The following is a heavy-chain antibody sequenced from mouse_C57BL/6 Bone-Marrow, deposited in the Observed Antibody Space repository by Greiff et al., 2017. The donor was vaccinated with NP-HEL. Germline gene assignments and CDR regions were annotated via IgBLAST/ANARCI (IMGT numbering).Heavy chain of an antibody. CDR2: IHPNSGST. Sequence: VQLQQSGAELVKPGASVKLSCKASGYTFTSYWMHWVKQRPGQGLEWIGMIHPNSGSTNYNEKFKSKATLTVDKSSSTAYMQLSSLTSEDSAVYYCARELDYYYYAMDYWGQGTSVTVSS. CDR3: ARELDYYYYAMDY. J-gene: IGHJ4*01. D-gene: IGHD2-13*01. V-gene: IGHV1-64*01. CDR1: GYTFTSYW.